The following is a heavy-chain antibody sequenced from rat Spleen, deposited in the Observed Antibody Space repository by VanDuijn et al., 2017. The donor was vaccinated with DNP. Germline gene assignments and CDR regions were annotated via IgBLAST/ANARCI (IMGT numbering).Heavy chain of an antibody. CDR3: ARWPGYNPPYAMDA. Sequence: EVQLQESGHGLVKPSQSLSLTCSVTGYSITSSYRWKWIRKFPGNKLEWMGSVNRADTTNYNPSLKSPISITRDTSKNQWFLQVNSLTTDDTATYYCARWPGYNPPYAMDAWCQGTSVTVSS. CDR2: VNRADTT. D-gene: IGHD1-4*01. V-gene: IGHV3-3*01. CDR1: GYSITSSYR. J-gene: IGHJ4*01.